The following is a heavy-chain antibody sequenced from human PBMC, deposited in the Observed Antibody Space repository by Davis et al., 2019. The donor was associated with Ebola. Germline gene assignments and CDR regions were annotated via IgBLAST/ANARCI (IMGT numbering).Heavy chain of an antibody. D-gene: IGHD2-21*01. Sequence: PSETLSLTCAVYDGSLSGDYWTWIRQAPGRGLEWIGEINYSGNANFNPSLKSRVSVSIDASRNQFSLRLASVTAMDTAVYYCARRIQVIYYMDVWGKGTTVIVSS. CDR2: INYSGNA. V-gene: IGHV4-34*01. CDR3: ARRIQVIYYMDV. CDR1: DGSLSGDY. J-gene: IGHJ6*03.